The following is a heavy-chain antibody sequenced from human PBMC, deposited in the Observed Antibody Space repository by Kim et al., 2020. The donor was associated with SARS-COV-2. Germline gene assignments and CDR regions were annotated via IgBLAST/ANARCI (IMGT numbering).Heavy chain of an antibody. Sequence: QGRVTITADESTSTAYMELSSLRSEDTAVYYCARPKPVRDSSGYYDAFDIWGQGTMVTVSS. V-gene: IGHV1-69*01. D-gene: IGHD3-22*01. J-gene: IGHJ3*02. CDR3: ARPKPVRDSSGYYDAFDI.